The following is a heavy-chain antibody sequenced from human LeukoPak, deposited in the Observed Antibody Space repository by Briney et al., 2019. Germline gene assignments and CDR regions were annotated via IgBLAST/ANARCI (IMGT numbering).Heavy chain of an antibody. V-gene: IGHV3-15*01. D-gene: IGHD3-10*01. CDR3: TTDLGITMIRGVFVF. J-gene: IGHJ4*02. CDR2: IKSRSDAGTT. CDR1: GFTFSNAW. Sequence: GGSLRLSCAASGFTFSNAWMTWVRQAPGKGLEWVGRIKSRSDAGTTDYAAPVKGRFTISRDDSKNTLYLQMNSLKTEDTAVYYCTTDLGITMIRGVFVFWGQGSLVTVSS.